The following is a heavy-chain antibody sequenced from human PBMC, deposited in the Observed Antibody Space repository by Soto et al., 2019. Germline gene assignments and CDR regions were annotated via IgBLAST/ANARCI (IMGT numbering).Heavy chain of an antibody. Sequence: SETLSLTCAVYGGSFSGYYWSWIRQPPGKGLEWIGEINHSGSTNYNPSLKSRVTISVDTSKNQFSLKLSSVTAADTAVYYCGRAGLYGDYVPSYYYYMDVWGKGTTVTVSS. D-gene: IGHD4-17*01. CDR3: GRAGLYGDYVPSYYYYMDV. CDR1: GGSFSGYY. CDR2: INHSGST. J-gene: IGHJ6*03. V-gene: IGHV4-34*01.